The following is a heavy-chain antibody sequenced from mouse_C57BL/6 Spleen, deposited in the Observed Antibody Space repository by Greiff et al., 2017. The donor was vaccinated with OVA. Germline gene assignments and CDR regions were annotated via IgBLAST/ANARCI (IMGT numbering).Heavy chain of an antibody. D-gene: IGHD1-1*01. Sequence: VHVKQSGAELVKPGASVKLSCTASGFNIKDYYMHWVKQRTEQGLEWIGRIDPEDGETKYAPKFQGKATITADTSSNTAYLQLSSLTSEDTAVYYCAGEGITTVVARFDYWGQGATLTVSS. CDR1: GFNIKDYY. V-gene: IGHV14-2*01. CDR2: IDPEDGET. J-gene: IGHJ2*01. CDR3: AGEGITTVVARFDY.